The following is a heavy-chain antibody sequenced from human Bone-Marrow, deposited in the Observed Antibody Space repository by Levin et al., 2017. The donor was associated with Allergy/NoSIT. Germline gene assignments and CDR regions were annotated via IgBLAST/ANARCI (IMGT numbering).Heavy chain of an antibody. CDR3: AKDRAARDVGADVVEY. D-gene: IGHD2-15*01. CDR1: GFTFSSYA. Sequence: ETLSLTCAASGFTFSSYAMSWVRQAPGKGLEWVSGISGSGGTTYYADPVKGRFTISRDNSKNTLYLQMKSLRVEDTAVYYRAKDRAARDVGADVVEYWGQGTLVNVSS. J-gene: IGHJ4*02. CDR2: ISGSGGTT. V-gene: IGHV3-23*01.